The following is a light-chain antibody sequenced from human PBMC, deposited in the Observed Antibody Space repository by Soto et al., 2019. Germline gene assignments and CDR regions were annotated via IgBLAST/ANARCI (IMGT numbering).Light chain of an antibody. V-gene: IGLV2-14*01. CDR1: SSDVGGYNY. CDR3: SSYTSSSTVV. CDR2: EVS. J-gene: IGLJ1*01. Sequence: QSVLTQPASVSGSPGQSITISCTGTSSDVGGYNYVSWYQHHPGKAPKLIIYEVSNRPSGASNRFSGSKSGNTASLTISGLQADDEADYYCSSYTSSSTVVFGIGTKVTVL.